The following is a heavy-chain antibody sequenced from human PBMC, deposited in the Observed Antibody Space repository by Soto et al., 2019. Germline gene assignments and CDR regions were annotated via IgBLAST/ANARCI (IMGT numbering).Heavy chain of an antibody. CDR1: GFTFSSYA. D-gene: IGHD2-15*01. CDR2: ISGSGGST. CDR3: AKDWGTGYCSGGSCYFNWFDP. V-gene: IGHV3-23*01. Sequence: EVQLLESGGGLVQPGGSLRLSCAASGFTFSSYAMSWVRQAPGKGLEWVSAISGSGGSTYYAHSVKGRFTISRDNSKNTLYLQMNSLRAEDTAVYYCAKDWGTGYCSGGSCYFNWFDPWGQGTLVTVSS. J-gene: IGHJ5*02.